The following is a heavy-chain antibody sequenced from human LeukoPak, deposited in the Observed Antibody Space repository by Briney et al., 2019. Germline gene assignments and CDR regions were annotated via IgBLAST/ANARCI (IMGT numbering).Heavy chain of an antibody. D-gene: IGHD3-22*01. CDR1: GFTFSSYA. Sequence: GRSLRLSCAASGFTFSSYAMHWVRQAPGKGLEWVAVISYDGSSKYYADSVKGRFTISRDNSKNTLYLQMNSLRAEDTAVYYCARGVVGGYYYPFDYWGQGTLVTVSS. CDR3: ARGVVGGYYYPFDY. J-gene: IGHJ4*02. V-gene: IGHV3-30*04. CDR2: ISYDGSSK.